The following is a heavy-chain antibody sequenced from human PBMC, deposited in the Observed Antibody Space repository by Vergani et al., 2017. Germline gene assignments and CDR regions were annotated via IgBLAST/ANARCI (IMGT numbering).Heavy chain of an antibody. J-gene: IGHJ5*02. V-gene: IGHV3-23*04. CDR3: AKDPKQQLVLRFDP. CDR1: GFTLSSYA. CDR2: ISGSGGST. D-gene: IGHD6-13*01. Sequence: EVQLVESGGGLVQPGGSLRLSCAASGFTLSSYAMSWVRQAPGNGLEWVSAISGSGGSTYYADSVKGRFTISRDNSKNTLYLQMNSLRAEDTVVYYCAKDPKQQLVLRFDPWGQGTLVTVSS.